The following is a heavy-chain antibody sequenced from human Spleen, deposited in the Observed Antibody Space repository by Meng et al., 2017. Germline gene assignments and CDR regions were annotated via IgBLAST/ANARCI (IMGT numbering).Heavy chain of an antibody. Sequence: GGSLRLSCAASGFTFSSYSMNWVRQAPGKGLEWVSSISSSSSYIYYADSVKGRFTISRDNAKNSLYLQMNSLRAEDTAVYYCARDHGYCSGGSCYSAFDYWGQGTLVTVSS. CDR1: GFTFSSYS. CDR3: ARDHGYCSGGSCYSAFDY. V-gene: IGHV3-21*01. D-gene: IGHD2-15*01. J-gene: IGHJ4*02. CDR2: ISSSSSYI.